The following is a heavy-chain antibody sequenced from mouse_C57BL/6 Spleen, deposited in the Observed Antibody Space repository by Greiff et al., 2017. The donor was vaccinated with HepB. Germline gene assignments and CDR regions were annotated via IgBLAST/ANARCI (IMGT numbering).Heavy chain of an antibody. CDR3: ARSWDPLTGTRNWFAY. CDR1: GYTFTSYW. J-gene: IGHJ3*01. D-gene: IGHD4-1*01. V-gene: IGHV1-7*01. CDR2: INPSSGYT. Sequence: QVQLKQSGAELAKPGASVKLSCKASGYTFTSYWMHWVKQRPGQGLEWIGYINPSSGYTKYNQKFKDKATLTADKSSSTAYMQLSSLTYEDSAVYYCARSWDPLTGTRNWFAYWGQGTLVTVSA.